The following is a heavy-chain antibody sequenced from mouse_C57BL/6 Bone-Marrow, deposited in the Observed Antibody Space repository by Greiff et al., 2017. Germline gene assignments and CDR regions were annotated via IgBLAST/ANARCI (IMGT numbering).Heavy chain of an antibody. CDR3: RWLLYAMDY. V-gene: IGHV14-1*01. D-gene: IGHD2-3*01. Sequence: LVESGAELVRLGASVKLSCTASGFNIKDYYMHWVKQRPEQGLEWIGRIDPEDGDTAYAPKFQGKATMTADTSSNTAYLQLSSLTSEDTAVYYCRWLLYAMDYWGQGTSVTVSS. CDR2: IDPEDGDT. CDR1: GFNIKDYY. J-gene: IGHJ4*01.